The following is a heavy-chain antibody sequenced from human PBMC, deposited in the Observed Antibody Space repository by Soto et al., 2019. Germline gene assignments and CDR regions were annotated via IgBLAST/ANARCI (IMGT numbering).Heavy chain of an antibody. J-gene: IGHJ6*02. CDR1: GITFSNAW. CDR3: TTDSADIVVVPATFGMDV. V-gene: IGHV3-15*01. CDR2: IKSITDGGTT. Sequence: GASLRLSCAASGITFSNAWMTWVRQAPGKGLEWVGRIKSITDGGTTDYAAPVKGRFTISRDDSKDTLYLQMNNLRTEDTAVYHCTTDSADIVVVPATFGMDVWGQGTTVTVSS. D-gene: IGHD2-2*01.